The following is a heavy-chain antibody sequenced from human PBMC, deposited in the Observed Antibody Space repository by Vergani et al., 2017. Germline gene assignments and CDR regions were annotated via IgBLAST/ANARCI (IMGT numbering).Heavy chain of an antibody. Sequence: EVQLVESGGGLVQPGRSLRLSCAASGFTFDDYAMHWVRQAPGKGLEWVSGISWNSGSIGYADSVKGRFTISRDNAKNSLYLQMNSLRAEDTALYYCARDQAPYDSSGLDYWGQGTLVTVSS. D-gene: IGHD3-22*01. CDR3: ARDQAPYDSSGLDY. J-gene: IGHJ4*02. V-gene: IGHV3-9*01. CDR2: ISWNSGSI. CDR1: GFTFDDYA.